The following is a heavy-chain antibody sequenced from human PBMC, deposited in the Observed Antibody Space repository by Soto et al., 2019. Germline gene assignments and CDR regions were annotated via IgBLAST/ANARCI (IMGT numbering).Heavy chain of an antibody. CDR1: GYSLTSYW. D-gene: IGHD3-9*01. J-gene: IGHJ4*02. V-gene: IGHV5-10-1*01. CDR3: ARGLRYFDWSEFDY. CDR2: IDPSDSYT. Sequence: PGESLKISCKGSGYSLTSYWISWVRQMPGKGLEWMGRIDPSDSYTNYSPSFQGHVTISADKSISTAYLQWSSLKASDTAMYYCARGLRYFDWSEFDYWGQGTLVTVSS.